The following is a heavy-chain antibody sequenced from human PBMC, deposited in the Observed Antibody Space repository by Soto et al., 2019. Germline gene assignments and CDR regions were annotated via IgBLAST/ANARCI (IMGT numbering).Heavy chain of an antibody. Sequence: PGGSLRLSCAASGFTFSSYAMIWVRQAPGKGLEWVSGVGGSGEDTYYADSVKGRFTISRDNSKNTVYLQISSLRAEDTAVYYCAKVLTGYYYYFEYWGQGSLVTVSS. V-gene: IGHV3-23*01. CDR3: AKVLTGYYYYFEY. D-gene: IGHD3-9*01. CDR2: VGGSGEDT. CDR1: GFTFSSYA. J-gene: IGHJ4*02.